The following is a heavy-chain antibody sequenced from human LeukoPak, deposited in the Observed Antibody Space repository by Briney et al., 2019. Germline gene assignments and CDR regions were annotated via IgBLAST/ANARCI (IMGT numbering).Heavy chain of an antibody. J-gene: IGHJ4*02. CDR2: FDPEDGET. V-gene: IGHV1-24*01. D-gene: IGHD6-13*01. CDR1: GYALTELS. Sequence: ASVKVSCKVSGYALTELSMHWVRQAPGKGLEWMGGFDPEDGETIYARKFQGRVAMTEDTSTDTAYMELSSLRSEDTAVYYCATAYPPSSSWYYFDYWGQGTLVTVSS. CDR3: ATAYPPSSSWYYFDY.